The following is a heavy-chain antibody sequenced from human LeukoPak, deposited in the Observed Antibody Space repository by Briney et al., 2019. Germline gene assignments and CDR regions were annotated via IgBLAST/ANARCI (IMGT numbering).Heavy chain of an antibody. CDR1: GYSFTSYW. Sequence: EESLKISCKGSGYSFTSYWIGWVRQMPGKGLEWMGIIYPGDSDTRYSPSFQGQVTISADKSISTAYLQWSSLKASDTAMYYCARHPPHYYDSSSNAFDIWGQGTMVTVSS. D-gene: IGHD3-22*01. V-gene: IGHV5-51*01. CDR2: IYPGDSDT. J-gene: IGHJ3*02. CDR3: ARHPPHYYDSSSNAFDI.